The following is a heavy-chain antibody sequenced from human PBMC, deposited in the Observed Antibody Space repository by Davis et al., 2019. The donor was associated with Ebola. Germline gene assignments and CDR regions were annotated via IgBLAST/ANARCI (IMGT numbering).Heavy chain of an antibody. V-gene: IGHV1-18*04. CDR2: ISAYNGNT. Sequence: ASVKVSCKASGYTFTGYYMHWVRQAPGQGLEWMGWISAYNGNTNYAQKLQGRVTITTDTSTSTAYMELSSLRSEDTAVYYCARDLPWFDPWGQGTLVTVSS. CDR3: ARDLPWFDP. J-gene: IGHJ5*02. CDR1: GYTFTGYY.